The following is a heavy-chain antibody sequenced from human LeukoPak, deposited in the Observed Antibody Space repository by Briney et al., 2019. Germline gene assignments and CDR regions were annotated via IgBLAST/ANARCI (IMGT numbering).Heavy chain of an antibody. CDR2: IKQQDGSEE. V-gene: IGHV3-7*01. D-gene: IGHD1-26*01. J-gene: IGHJ4*02. Sequence: PGGFLRLSCAASGFTLSSYWMSWVRQAPGKGLEWVANIKQQDGSEEYYVDSVKGRFTISRDNAKNSLYLQMNSLRAEDTAMYYCARYSGSYHRYFDYWGQGTLVTVSS. CDR1: GFTLSSYW. CDR3: ARYSGSYHRYFDY.